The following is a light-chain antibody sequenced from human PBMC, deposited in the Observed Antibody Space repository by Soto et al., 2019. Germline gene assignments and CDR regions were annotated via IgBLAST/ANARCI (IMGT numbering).Light chain of an antibody. CDR1: SGHSNYA. Sequence: QLVLTQSPSASASLGASVKLTCTLSSGHSNYAIAWHQQQSEKGPRYLMKLNSDGSHSKGDGIPDRFSVSSSGAERYLTISSLQSEAEADYYCQTWGSGIVVFGGGTKVTVL. V-gene: IGLV4-69*01. CDR2: LNSDGSH. CDR3: QTWGSGIVV. J-gene: IGLJ2*01.